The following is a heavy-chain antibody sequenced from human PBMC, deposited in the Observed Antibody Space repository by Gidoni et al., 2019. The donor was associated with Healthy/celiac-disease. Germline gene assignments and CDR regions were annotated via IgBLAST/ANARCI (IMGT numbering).Heavy chain of an antibody. CDR3: ARRVRRDGYNY. J-gene: IGHJ4*02. Sequence: QVQLQQWGAGLLKPSETLSLTWEVYGWSFSGYYWSLIRQPPGKGLEWIGEINHSGSTNYNPFLKSRVTISVDSSKNLFALKLSSVTAAYTAVYYCARRVRRDGYNYWGQGTLVTVSS. CDR2: INHSGST. V-gene: IGHV4-34*01. CDR1: GWSFSGYY. D-gene: IGHD5-12*01.